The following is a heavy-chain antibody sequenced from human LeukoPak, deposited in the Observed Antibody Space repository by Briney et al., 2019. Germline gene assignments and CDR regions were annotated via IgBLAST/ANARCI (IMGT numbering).Heavy chain of an antibody. CDR1: GFTFTTYA. Sequence: GGSLRLSCAASGFTFTTYAMSWVRQAPGKGLEWASTIANDGGSTYYADSVKGWFTISRDNSKNTVYLQMNSLRAEDMAVYYCARSHSVEQRGYFDYWGQGTLVPVSS. CDR2: IANDGGST. J-gene: IGHJ4*02. D-gene: IGHD1/OR15-1a*01. CDR3: ARSHSVEQRGYFDY. V-gene: IGHV3-23*01.